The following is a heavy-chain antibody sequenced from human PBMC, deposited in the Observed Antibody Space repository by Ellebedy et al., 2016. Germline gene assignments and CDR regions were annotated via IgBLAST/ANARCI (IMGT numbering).Heavy chain of an antibody. D-gene: IGHD3-16*01. CDR1: GFTFSNYG. V-gene: IGHV3-23*01. CDR3: AKDFGGGSSNYYYYMDV. Sequence: GESLKISCAASGFTFSNYGMHWVRQAPGKGLEWVSGISGSGGTTYYADSVKGRFTISRDNSKNTLYLQMNSLRAEDTAVYYCAKDFGGGSSNYYYYMDVWGKGTTVTVS. CDR2: ISGSGGTT. J-gene: IGHJ6*03.